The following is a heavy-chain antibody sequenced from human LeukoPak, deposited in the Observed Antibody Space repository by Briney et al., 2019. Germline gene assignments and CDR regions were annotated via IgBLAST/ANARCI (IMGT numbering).Heavy chain of an antibody. J-gene: IGHJ4*02. D-gene: IGHD3-3*01. CDR1: GGPMSRFH. V-gene: IGHV4-4*07. CDR2: IQNRGST. CDR3: VRDGFDLWSGYYISP. Sequence: SDTLSLTCTVSGGPMSRFHWIWLPHPGGGRREGIGRIQNRGSTNYNPSLKSRVTMSVDTSKNQFSLKLSSVTAADTAVYWCVRDGFDLWSGYYISPGGQGTLLTVSS.